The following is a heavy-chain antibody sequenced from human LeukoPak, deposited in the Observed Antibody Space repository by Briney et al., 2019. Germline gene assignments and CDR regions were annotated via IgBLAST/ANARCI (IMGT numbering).Heavy chain of an antibody. J-gene: IGHJ4*02. CDR1: GFTFSNYN. D-gene: IGHD3-10*01. V-gene: IGHV3-21*03. Sequence: PGGSLRLSCAASGFTFSNYNMNWVRQAPGKSMEWVSSITSSGTYIFYADSVRGRFTISRDNAKHSLYLQMDSLGHEDTAVYYCTTDSDYYGSGSYDHWGQGTLVTVSS. CDR2: ITSSGTYI. CDR3: TTDSDYYGSGSYDH.